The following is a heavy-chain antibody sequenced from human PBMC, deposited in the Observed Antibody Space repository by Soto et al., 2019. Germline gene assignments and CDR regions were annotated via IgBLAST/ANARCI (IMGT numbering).Heavy chain of an antibody. CDR3: SRYDQYYYDSSGHSVDY. V-gene: IGHV1-18*01. CDR1: GYTFTSYG. CDR2: ISAYNGNT. D-gene: IGHD3-22*01. J-gene: IGHJ4*02. Sequence: QVQLVQSGAEVKKPGASVKVSCKASGYTFTSYGIIWVRQAPGQGLEWMGWISAYNGNTNYAQKLQWRVTMTTDTSTSTDYMELKSLRSDDTAVYYCSRYDQYYYDSSGHSVDYRGQGTLVTVSS.